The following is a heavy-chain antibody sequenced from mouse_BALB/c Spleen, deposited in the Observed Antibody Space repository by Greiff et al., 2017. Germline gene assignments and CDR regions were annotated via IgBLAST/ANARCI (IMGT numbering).Heavy chain of an antibody. CDR2: INSNGGST. D-gene: IGHD3-1*01. Sequence: EVQRVESGGGLVKLGGSLKLSCAASGFTFSSYYMSWVRQTPEKRLELVAAINSNGGSTYYPDTVKGRFTISRDNAKNTLYLQMSSLKSEDTALYYCARHGSSGLYYYAMDYWGQGTSGTVSS. J-gene: IGHJ4*01. CDR3: ARHGSSGLYYYAMDY. CDR1: GFTFSSYY. V-gene: IGHV5-6-2*01.